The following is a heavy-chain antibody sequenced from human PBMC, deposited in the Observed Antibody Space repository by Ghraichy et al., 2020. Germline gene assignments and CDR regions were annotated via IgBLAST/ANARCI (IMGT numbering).Heavy chain of an antibody. CDR2: IWSDGSNE. V-gene: IGHV3-33*01. D-gene: IGHD6-19*01. J-gene: IGHJ1*01. CDR3: SREIAVGGPGCYHH. Sequence: GGSLRLSCEASGFSFSSFALHWVRQAPGKGLEWVALIWSDGSNEYYADSVKGRFTISRDNSKNTLYLQMNSLRAEDTAVYYCSREIAVGGPGCYHHWGQGTLVTVTS. CDR1: GFSFSSFA.